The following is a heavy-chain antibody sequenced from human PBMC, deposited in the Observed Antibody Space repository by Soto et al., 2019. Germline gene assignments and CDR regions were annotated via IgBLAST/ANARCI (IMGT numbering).Heavy chain of an antibody. CDR3: ARDSTTFLGYCSGGSCYSAKVAPDSRFAY. D-gene: IGHD2-15*01. Sequence: GGSLRLSCSASGFTFSSYAMHWVRQAPGKGLEYVSAISSNGGSTYYADSVKGRFTISRDNAKNSLYLQMNSLRAEDTAVYYCARDSTTFLGYCSGGSCYSAKVAPDSRFAYWGQGTLVTVSS. V-gene: IGHV3-64*04. J-gene: IGHJ4*02. CDR1: GFTFSSYA. CDR2: ISSNGGST.